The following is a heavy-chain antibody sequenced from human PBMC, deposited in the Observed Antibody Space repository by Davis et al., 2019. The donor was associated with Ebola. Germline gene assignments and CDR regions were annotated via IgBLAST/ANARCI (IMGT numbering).Heavy chain of an antibody. V-gene: IGHV4-59*08. J-gene: IGHJ4*02. CDR1: GDSISSSY. Sequence: MPSETLSLTCTVSGDSISSSYWSWFRQPPGKGLEWVGYISSSGSSNHNPSLKSRVTMSVDTSKKQVSLKVRSVTAADTAVYYCARHRGDVVFGPYDYWGQGTLVTVSS. CDR3: ARHRGDVVFGPYDY. CDR2: ISSSGSS. D-gene: IGHD3-16*01.